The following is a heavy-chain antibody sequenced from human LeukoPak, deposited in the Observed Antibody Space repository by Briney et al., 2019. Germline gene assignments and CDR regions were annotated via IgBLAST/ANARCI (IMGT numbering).Heavy chain of an antibody. CDR2: IYTSGST. J-gene: IGHJ6*03. V-gene: IGHV4-61*02. CDR1: GGSISSGSYY. CDR3: AREVADYYYYYYMDV. Sequence: PSETLSLTCTVSGGSISSGSYYWSWIRQPAGKGLEWIGRIYTSGSTNYNPSLKSRVTISVDTSKNQFSLKLSSVTAADTAVYYCAREVADYYYYYYMDVWGKGTTVTVSS.